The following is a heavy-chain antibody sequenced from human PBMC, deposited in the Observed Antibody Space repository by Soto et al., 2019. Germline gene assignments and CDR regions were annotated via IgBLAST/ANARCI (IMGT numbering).Heavy chain of an antibody. D-gene: IGHD3-3*01. CDR3: ALRFFASWFDP. CDR2: IYHSGST. Sequence: PSETLSLTXAVSGGSISSSHWWSWVRQPPGKGLEWIGEIYHSGSTNYNPSLKSRATISVDKSKNQFSLKLSSVTAADTAVYYCALRFFASWFDPWGQGTLVTVSS. CDR1: GGSISSSHW. J-gene: IGHJ5*02. V-gene: IGHV4-4*02.